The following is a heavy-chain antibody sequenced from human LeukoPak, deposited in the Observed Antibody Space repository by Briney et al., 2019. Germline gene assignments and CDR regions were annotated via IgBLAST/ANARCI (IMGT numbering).Heavy chain of an antibody. J-gene: IGHJ3*02. CDR1: GYTFTSYT. CDR3: AREGAAPSAFDI. Sequence: ASVKVSCKASGYTFTSYTITWVRQAPGQGLEWMGWINPSGGSTSYAQKFQGRVTMTRDMSTSTVYMELSSLRSEDTAVYYCAREGAAPSAFDIWGQGTMVTVSS. CDR2: INPSGGST. D-gene: IGHD6-13*01. V-gene: IGHV1-46*01.